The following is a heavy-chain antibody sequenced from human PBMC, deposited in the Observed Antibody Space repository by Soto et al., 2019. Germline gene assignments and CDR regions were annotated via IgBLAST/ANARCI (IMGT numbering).Heavy chain of an antibody. V-gene: IGHV5-51*01. CDR3: ARRSSGRTYYYYYGMDV. J-gene: IGHJ6*02. Sequence: PGESLKISCKGSGYSFTSYWIGWVRQMPGKGLEWMGIIYPGDSDTRYSPSFQGQVTISADKSISTAYLQWSSPKASDTAMYYCARRSSGRTYYYYYGMDVWGQGTTVTVSS. CDR2: IYPGDSDT. D-gene: IGHD6-19*01. CDR1: GYSFTSYW.